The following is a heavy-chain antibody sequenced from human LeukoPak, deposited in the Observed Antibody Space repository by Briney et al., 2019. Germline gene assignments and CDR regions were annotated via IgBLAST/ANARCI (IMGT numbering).Heavy chain of an antibody. CDR3: ASAWLGDTYYFDY. CDR2: IIPILGIA. CDR1: GGTFSSYA. Sequence: SVKVSCKASGGTFSSYAISWVRQAPGQGLEWMGRIIPILGIANYAQKFQARVTITADKSTSTAYMELSSLRSEDTAVYYCASAWLGDTYYFDYWGQGTLVTVSS. V-gene: IGHV1-69*04. J-gene: IGHJ4*02. D-gene: IGHD5-12*01.